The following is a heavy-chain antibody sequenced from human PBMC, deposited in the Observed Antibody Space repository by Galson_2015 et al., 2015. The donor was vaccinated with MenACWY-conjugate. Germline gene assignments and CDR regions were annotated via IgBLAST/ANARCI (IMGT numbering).Heavy chain of an antibody. Sequence: SLRLSCAASGFTFSSNAMSWVRQAPGKGLEWVSSISGSGSKTYYTDSVKGRFTISRDNSKNTLFVQMNDLRAEDTAVYYCAREVVYGSGSYLEDFDSWGQGTLVTVSS. CDR1: GFTFSSNA. D-gene: IGHD3-10*01. CDR3: AREVVYGSGSYLEDFDS. CDR2: ISGSGSKT. J-gene: IGHJ4*02. V-gene: IGHV3-23*01.